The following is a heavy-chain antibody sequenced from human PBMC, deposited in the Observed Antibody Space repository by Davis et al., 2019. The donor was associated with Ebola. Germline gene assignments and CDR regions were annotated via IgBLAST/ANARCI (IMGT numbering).Heavy chain of an antibody. CDR1: GFTFSSYA. J-gene: IGHJ6*02. D-gene: IGHD3-22*01. V-gene: IGHV3-73*01. CDR2: IRSKANSYAT. CDR3: TRHSSGYPYGMDV. Sequence: GESLKISCAASGFTFSSYAMSWVRQAPGKGLEWVGRIRSKANSYATAYAASVKGRFTISRDDLKNTAYLQMNSLKTEDTAVYYCTRHSSGYPYGMDVWGQGTTVTVSS.